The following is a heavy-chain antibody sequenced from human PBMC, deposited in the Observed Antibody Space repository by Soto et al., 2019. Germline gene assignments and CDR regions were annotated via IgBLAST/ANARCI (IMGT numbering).Heavy chain of an antibody. J-gene: IGHJ4*02. CDR1: GFTFSSYA. D-gene: IGHD3-10*01. Sequence: EVQLLESGGGLVQPGGSLRPSCAASGFTFSSYAMSWVRQAPGKGLEWVSAISGSGGSTYYADSVKGRFTISRDNSKNTLYLQMNNQRAEDTAVYYCAKVGFGESYYGDCGLVDYWGQGTLVTVSS. V-gene: IGHV3-23*01. CDR2: ISGSGGST. CDR3: AKVGFGESYYGDCGLVDY.